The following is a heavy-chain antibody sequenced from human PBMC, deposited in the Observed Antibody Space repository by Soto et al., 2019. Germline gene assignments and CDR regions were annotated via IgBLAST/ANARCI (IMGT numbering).Heavy chain of an antibody. Sequence: GESLKISCKGFGYSFTNYWINWVRQMPGKGLEWMGRIDPSNSYTKYSRSFEGHVTISADKSITTAYLQWRSLEASDTAIYYWARFDTTTGPQEVDYWGQGTLVTVSS. CDR1: GYSFTNYW. D-gene: IGHD1-1*01. CDR2: IDPSNSYT. V-gene: IGHV5-10-1*01. CDR3: ARFDTTTGPQEVDY. J-gene: IGHJ4*01.